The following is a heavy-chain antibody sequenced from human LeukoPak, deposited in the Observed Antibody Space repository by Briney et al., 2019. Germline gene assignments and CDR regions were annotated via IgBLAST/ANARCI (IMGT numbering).Heavy chain of an antibody. CDR1: GFTFSSYS. V-gene: IGHV3-48*01. CDR2: ISSSSSTI. Sequence: GGSLRLSCAASGFTFSSYSMNWVRQAPGKGLEWVSYISSSSSTIYYADSVKGRFTISRDNAKNSLYLQMNSLRAEDTAVYYCARSSRGYSSSWYYYWGQGTLVTVSS. CDR3: ARSSRGYSSSWYYY. D-gene: IGHD6-13*01. J-gene: IGHJ4*02.